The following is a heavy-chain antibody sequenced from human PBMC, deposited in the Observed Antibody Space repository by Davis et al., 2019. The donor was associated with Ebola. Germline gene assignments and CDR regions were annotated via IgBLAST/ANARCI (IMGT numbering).Heavy chain of an antibody. V-gene: IGHV2-5*02. J-gene: IGHJ4*02. Sequence: SGPTLVKPTQTLTLICTFSGFSLRTRGVGVGWIRQPPGKALEWLGIIYWDVDKYYSPSLKSRLSIAKDTSKDQVVLTVTNLDPVDTATYFCAHSRDEYGDTLDYWGQGTLVTVSS. CDR1: GFSLRTRGVG. CDR3: AHSRDEYGDTLDY. D-gene: IGHD4/OR15-4a*01. CDR2: IYWDVDK.